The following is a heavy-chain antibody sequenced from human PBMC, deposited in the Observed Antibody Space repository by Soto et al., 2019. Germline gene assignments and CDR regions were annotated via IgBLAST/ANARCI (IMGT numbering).Heavy chain of an antibody. V-gene: IGHV1-69*08. CDR3: ARDAEGYCSSTSCSGDY. CDR1: GGTFSSYT. J-gene: IGHJ4*02. CDR2: IIPILGIA. Sequence: QVQLVQSGAEVKKPGSSVKVSCKASGGTFSSYTISWVRQAPGQGLEWMGRIIPILGIANYAQKFQGRVTITPDKSTSTAYMALISLRSADTAVYYCARDAEGYCSSTSCSGDYWGQGTLVTVSS. D-gene: IGHD2-2*01.